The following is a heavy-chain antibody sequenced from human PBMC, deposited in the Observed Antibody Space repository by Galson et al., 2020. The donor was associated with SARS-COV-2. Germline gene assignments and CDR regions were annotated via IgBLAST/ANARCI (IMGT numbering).Heavy chain of an antibody. CDR3: AGGLSSSWPFSDF. Sequence: LTCAASGFTFSSYNMNRVRQAPGKGQEWVSFITSSSTTYYTDSVKGRFTISRDNPKNSLYLQMSVLRDYDTALYYFAGGLSSSWPFSDFLGQGGLVIVSS. D-gene: IGHD6-13*01. CDR1: GFTFSSYN. J-gene: IGHJ4*02. CDR2: ITSSSTT. V-gene: IGHV3-48*02.